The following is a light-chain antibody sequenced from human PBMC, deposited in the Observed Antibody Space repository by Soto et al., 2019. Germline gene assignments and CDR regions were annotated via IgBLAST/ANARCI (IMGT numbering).Light chain of an antibody. V-gene: IGKV3-11*01. CDR3: QQRSDWPVT. CDR1: QSVRTS. CDR2: DAS. J-gene: IGKJ3*01. Sequence: EIVLTQSPATLSLSPGERATLSCRASQSVRTSLAWYQQKPNQAPRLLIYDASNMPTDIPVRFSGSGSGTDFTRTISRLESEDFAVYYCQQRSDWPVTFGPGNKVDNK.